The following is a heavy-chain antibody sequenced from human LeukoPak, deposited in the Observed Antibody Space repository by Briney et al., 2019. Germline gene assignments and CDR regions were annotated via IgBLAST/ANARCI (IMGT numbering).Heavy chain of an antibody. D-gene: IGHD2-2*01. CDR2: IYPGDSDT. J-gene: IGHJ4*02. V-gene: IGHV5-51*01. Sequence: GEALKSSCNGSGYSFTSYSIGWVRQMPGKGLEWRGIIYPGDSDTRYSPSFQGQVTISADKSIRTAYLQWRSLKASDTAMYYCARHYCSSTSCYPDYWGQGTLVTVSS. CDR3: ARHYCSSTSCYPDY. CDR1: GYSFTSYS.